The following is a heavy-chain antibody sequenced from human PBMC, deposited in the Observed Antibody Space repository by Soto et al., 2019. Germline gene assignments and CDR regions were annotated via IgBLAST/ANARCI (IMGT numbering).Heavy chain of an antibody. D-gene: IGHD6-6*01. V-gene: IGHV3-23*01. J-gene: IGHJ4*02. CDR3: ARAYSGSHTLDY. Sequence: GGSLRLSCAASGFTFNNYAMNWVRQAPGRGLEWVSAISGSGSSTYYADSVKGRFTISRDNSKTTLYLQMSSLRAEDTAIYYCARAYSGSHTLDYWGQGTLVTVSS. CDR1: GFTFNNYA. CDR2: ISGSGSST.